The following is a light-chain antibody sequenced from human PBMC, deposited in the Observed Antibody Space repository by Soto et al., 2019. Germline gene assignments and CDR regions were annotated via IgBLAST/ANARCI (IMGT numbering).Light chain of an antibody. CDR3: LHDASYPLN. V-gene: IGKV1-6*01. CDR2: AAS. J-gene: IGKJ4*01. CDR1: QGVRND. Sequence: AIQMTKSPSSLSSSVGDRVTITCRASQGVRNDLGWYQQKPGNAPKLLIYAASTLPSGGPSRFIGSGSGTDFTLTISRLQPEDVATYSCLHDASYPLNFGGGNKVQI.